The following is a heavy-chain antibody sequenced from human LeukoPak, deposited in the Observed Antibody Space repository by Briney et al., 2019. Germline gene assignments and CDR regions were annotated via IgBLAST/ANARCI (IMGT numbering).Heavy chain of an antibody. CDR3: ASSKDHYCHY. J-gene: IGHJ4*02. Sequence: GESLSLSCAASGFSLGDSWMTWVRQTPGKGLQWVASIHQDAGEKQYVDSVRGRFTISRDNAKNSLYLQMNSLRVEDTAVYYCASSKDHYCHYWGQGTLVTVSS. CDR1: GFSLGDSW. V-gene: IGHV3-7*05. CDR2: IHQDAGEK.